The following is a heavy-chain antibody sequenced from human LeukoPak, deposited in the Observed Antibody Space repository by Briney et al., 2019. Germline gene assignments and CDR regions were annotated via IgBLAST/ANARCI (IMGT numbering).Heavy chain of an antibody. D-gene: IGHD3-16*02. Sequence: PGRSLRLSCAVSGLTFSSYSMHWVRQAPGKGLEWVALISYDGSNKYYADSVKGRFSISRDNSKNTLYLQVNSLRAEDTAVYYCARDWDYVWGGYRYTTGCFDYWGQGTLVTVSS. V-gene: IGHV3-30-3*01. CDR3: ARDWDYVWGGYRYTTGCFDY. CDR1: GLTFSSYS. J-gene: IGHJ4*02. CDR2: ISYDGSNK.